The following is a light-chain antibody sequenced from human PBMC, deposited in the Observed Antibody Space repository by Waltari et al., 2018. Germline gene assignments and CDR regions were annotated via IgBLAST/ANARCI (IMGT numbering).Light chain of an antibody. J-gene: IGLJ2*01. CDR1: ALSKQY. CDR2: IDT. CDR3: QSADSSGLVV. Sequence: SYELTQPPSVSVSPGRTARITCSGDALSKQYVHWYQKKPGRAPVMVMYIDTERPSGIPERFSGSSSGTTLTLTISGVQAEDEADYYCQSADSSGLVVFGGGTKLTVL. V-gene: IGLV3-25*03.